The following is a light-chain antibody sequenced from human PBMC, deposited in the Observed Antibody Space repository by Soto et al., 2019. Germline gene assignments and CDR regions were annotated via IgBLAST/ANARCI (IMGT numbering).Light chain of an antibody. J-gene: IGKJ3*01. CDR3: QKYNSASFT. CDR2: AAS. CDR1: QGISNY. V-gene: IGKV1-27*01. Sequence: DIQMIQSPSSLSASVGDRVTITCRASQGISNYLAWYQQKPGKVPKLLIYAASTLQSGVPSRFSGSGSGTDFTLTISSLQHEDVATYYCQKYNSASFTFGPGTTVDIK.